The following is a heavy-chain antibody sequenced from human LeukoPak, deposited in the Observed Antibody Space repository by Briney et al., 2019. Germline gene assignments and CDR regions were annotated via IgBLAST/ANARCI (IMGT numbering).Heavy chain of an antibody. V-gene: IGHV1-24*01. J-gene: IGHJ4*02. CDR3: ARYYDILTGYYVD. CDR2: FDPEDGET. D-gene: IGHD3-9*01. CDR1: GYNLTELS. Sequence: ASVKVSCKVSGYNLTELSMHWVRQAPGKGLEWMGGFDPEDGETIYAQKFQGRVTMTRNTSISTAYMELSSLRSEDTAVYYCARYYDILTGYYVDWGQGTLVTVSS.